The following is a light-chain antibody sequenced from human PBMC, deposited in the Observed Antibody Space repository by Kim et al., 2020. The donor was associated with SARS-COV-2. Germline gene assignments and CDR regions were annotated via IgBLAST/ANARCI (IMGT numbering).Light chain of an antibody. J-gene: IGKJ5*01. CDR3: QQFKSYPIT. CDR2: DAS. V-gene: IGKV1-13*02. CDR1: QGIASA. Sequence: AIQLTQSPSSLSASVGDRVTITCRASQGIASALAWYQQKPGKAPKLLIYDASSLQSGVPSRFSGSGSGIDFSLTISSLQPEDFATYYCQQFKSYPITFGQGTRLEIK.